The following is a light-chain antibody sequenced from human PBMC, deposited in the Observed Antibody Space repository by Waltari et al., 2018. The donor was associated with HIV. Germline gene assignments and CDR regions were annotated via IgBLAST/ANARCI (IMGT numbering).Light chain of an antibody. CDR3: TTCDDRLSDRV. CDR1: STNIESNY. CDR2: RNV. Sequence: SVLTQPPSSSGTPGQRFSISCYGGSTNIESNYVYCFQQILGAAHKLFIYRNVKRRSGVPDRFSGSKYGPSASLAISGVRCEDEAVYHCTTCDDRLSDRVFGGGNNLTVL. V-gene: IGLV1-47*01. J-gene: IGLJ3*02.